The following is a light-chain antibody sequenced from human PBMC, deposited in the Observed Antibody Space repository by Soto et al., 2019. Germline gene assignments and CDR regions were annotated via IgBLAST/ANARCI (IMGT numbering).Light chain of an antibody. J-gene: IGKJ1*01. CDR2: DAS. CDR1: QSISNR. Sequence: DIQMTQSLATLSASVGDRVTITCRASQSISNRLLWYQQEPAKAPKVLIYDASSLESGVPSRFSGSGSGTEFILTISSLQPDDFASYCCQHYGGMWTFGHGTKVDIK. CDR3: QHYGGMWT. V-gene: IGKV1-5*01.